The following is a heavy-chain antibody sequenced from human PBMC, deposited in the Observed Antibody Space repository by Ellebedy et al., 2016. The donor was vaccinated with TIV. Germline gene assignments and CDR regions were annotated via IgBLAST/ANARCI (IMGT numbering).Heavy chain of an antibody. J-gene: IGHJ6*02. D-gene: IGHD2-8*02. CDR3: TTGRSDYYHYYGMDV. V-gene: IGHV3-30*04. CDR2: ISHDGSKK. Sequence: GESLKISCAASGFTFSTYAMHWVRQAPGKVLEWVAVISHDGSKKYYADSVKGRCTISRDNSKNTLYLQMNSLRVEDTAVYYCTTGRSDYYHYYGMDVWGQGTTVTVSS. CDR1: GFTFSTYA.